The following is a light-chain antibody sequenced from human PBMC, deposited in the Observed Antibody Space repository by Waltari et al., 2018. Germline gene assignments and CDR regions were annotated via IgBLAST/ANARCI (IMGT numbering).Light chain of an antibody. CDR2: AAS. J-gene: IGKJ1*01. CDR3: QKYNRAPRT. V-gene: IGKV1-27*01. CDR1: QDIGDS. Sequence: DIQLTQSPSSLSASAGHRVTIACRASQDIGDSLAWYQQKPGKAPRLLIYAASTLHSGVPSRFSGGASGTDFTLTISSLQPEDVATYYCQKYNRAPRTFGQGTYVEIK.